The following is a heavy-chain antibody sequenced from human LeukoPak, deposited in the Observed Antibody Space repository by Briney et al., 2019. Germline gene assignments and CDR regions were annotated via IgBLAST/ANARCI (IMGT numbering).Heavy chain of an antibody. V-gene: IGHV4-59*01. J-gene: IGHJ4*02. CDR3: ARGTGIAAAGPYYFDY. D-gene: IGHD6-13*01. Sequence: PSEALSLTCTVSGGSISSYYWSWIRQPPGKGLEWIGYIYYSGSTNYNPSLKSRVTISVDTSKNQFSLKLSSVTAADTAVYYCARGTGIAAAGPYYFDYWGQGTLVTVSS. CDR1: GGSISSYY. CDR2: IYYSGST.